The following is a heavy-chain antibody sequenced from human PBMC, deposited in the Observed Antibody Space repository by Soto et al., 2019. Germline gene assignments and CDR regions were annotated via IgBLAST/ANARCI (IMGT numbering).Heavy chain of an antibody. Sequence: GESLTLSCKGSGYSFTSYWIGWVRQMPGKGLEWMGIIYPGDSDTRYSPSFQGQVTISADKSISTAYLQWSSLKASDTAIYYCARRSGYSPYVDYYYMDVWGKGTTVTVSS. D-gene: IGHD5-18*01. CDR3: ARRSGYSPYVDYYYMDV. CDR1: GYSFTSYW. V-gene: IGHV5-51*01. CDR2: IYPGDSDT. J-gene: IGHJ6*03.